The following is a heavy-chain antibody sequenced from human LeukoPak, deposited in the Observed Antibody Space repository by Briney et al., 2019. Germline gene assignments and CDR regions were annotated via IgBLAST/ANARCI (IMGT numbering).Heavy chain of an antibody. CDR3: ARGHRKYYDILSGYSPFGY. CDR2: INHSGST. D-gene: IGHD3-9*01. V-gene: IGHV4-34*01. CDR1: GGSFSGYY. Sequence: SETLSLTCAVYGGSFSGYYWSWIRQPPGKELEWIGEINHSGSTNYNPSLKSRVTISVDTSKNQFSLKLSSVTAADTAVYYCARGHRKYYDILSGYSPFGYWGQGTLVTVS. J-gene: IGHJ4*02.